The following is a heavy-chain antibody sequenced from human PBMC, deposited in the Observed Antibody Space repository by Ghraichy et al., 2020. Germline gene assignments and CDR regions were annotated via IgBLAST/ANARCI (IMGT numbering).Heavy chain of an antibody. CDR1: GYTFTGYY. D-gene: IGHD3-10*01. J-gene: IGHJ4*02. CDR2: INPNSGGT. V-gene: IGHV1-2*02. CDR3: ARGSGITMVRGVIGY. Sequence: ASVKVSCKASGYTFTGYYMHWVRQAPGQGLEWMGWINPNSGGTNYAQKFQGRVTMTRDTSISTAYMELSRLRSDDTAVYYCARGSGITMVRGVIGYWGQGTLVTVSS.